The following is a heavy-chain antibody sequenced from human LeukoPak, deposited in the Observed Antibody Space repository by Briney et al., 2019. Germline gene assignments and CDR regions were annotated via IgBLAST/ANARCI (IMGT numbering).Heavy chain of an antibody. D-gene: IGHD6-13*01. V-gene: IGHV3-66*01. J-gene: IGHJ4*02. Sequence: GGSLRLSCAASGFTVSSNYMSWVRQAPGKGLEWVSVIYSSGSTYYADSVKGRFTISRDNSKNTLYLQMNSLRAEDTAVYYCARVKAAAGLFDYWGQGTLVTVSS. CDR2: IYSSGST. CDR3: ARVKAAAGLFDY. CDR1: GFTVSSNY.